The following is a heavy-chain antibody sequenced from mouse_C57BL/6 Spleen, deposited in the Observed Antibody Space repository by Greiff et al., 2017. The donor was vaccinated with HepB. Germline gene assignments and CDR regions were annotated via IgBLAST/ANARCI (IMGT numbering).Heavy chain of an antibody. CDR1: GYSITSGYD. J-gene: IGHJ3*01. CDR2: ISYSGST. Sequence: VQLTESGPGMVKPSQSLSLTCTVTGYSITSGYDWHWIRHFPGNKLEWMGYISYSGSTNYNPSLKSRISITHDTSKNHFFLKLNSVTTADTATYYCAREGAYYPFAYWGQGTLVTVSA. V-gene: IGHV3-1*01. CDR3: AREGAYYPFAY. D-gene: IGHD2-10*01.